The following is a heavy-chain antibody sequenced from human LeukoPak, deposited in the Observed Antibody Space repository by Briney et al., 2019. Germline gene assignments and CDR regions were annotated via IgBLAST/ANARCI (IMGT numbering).Heavy chain of an antibody. CDR1: GFTFSSYA. V-gene: IGHV3-30-3*01. CDR3: ARGIVVVAATAFSAFDI. Sequence: PGGSLRLSCAASGFTFSSYAMHWVRQAPGKGLEWVAVISYDGSNKYYADSVKGRFTISRDNSKNTLYLQMNSLRAEDTAVYYCARGIVVVAATAFSAFDIWGQGTMVTVSS. J-gene: IGHJ3*02. CDR2: ISYDGSNK. D-gene: IGHD2-15*01.